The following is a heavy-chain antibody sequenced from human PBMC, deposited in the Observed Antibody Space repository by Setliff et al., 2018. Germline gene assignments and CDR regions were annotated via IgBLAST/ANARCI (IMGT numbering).Heavy chain of an antibody. CDR2: IYHNGNT. V-gene: IGHV4-59*01. D-gene: IGHD5-18*01. Sequence: SETLSLTCTVSGGSISPYFWSWIRQPPGKGLEWIGYIYHNGNTNFNPSLKSRVNMSVDTSKNQIALNLKSVTAAGTAVYYCARDRTAYSYGLDVWGQGTTVTVSS. CDR1: GGSISPYF. J-gene: IGHJ6*02. CDR3: ARDRTAYSYGLDV.